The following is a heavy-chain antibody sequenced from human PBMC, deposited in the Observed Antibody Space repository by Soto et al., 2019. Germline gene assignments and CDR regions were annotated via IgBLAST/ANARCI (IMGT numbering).Heavy chain of an antibody. CDR3: ARGPSGDKVPY. D-gene: IGHD7-27*01. V-gene: IGHV4-30-4*01. Sequence: QVQLQESGPGLVKPSQTLSLTCTVSGGSITSDYSCWSWIRQPPGEGLEWIGHIFDSGPTYTNPSLRSQVAISLDTSKNHFSLTLSSVTAADTAVYYCARGPSGDKVPYWGQGALVTVSS. CDR2: IFDSGPT. J-gene: IGHJ4*02. CDR1: GGSITSDYSC.